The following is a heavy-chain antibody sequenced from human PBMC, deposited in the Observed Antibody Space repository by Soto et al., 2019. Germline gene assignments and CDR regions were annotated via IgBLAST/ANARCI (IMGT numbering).Heavy chain of an antibody. D-gene: IGHD6-13*01. CDR3: ATAIAATGPADD. J-gene: IGHJ4*02. CDR1: GSTFTSNG. CDR2: IGAYNSNT. Sequence: QIHLVQSEAEVKKPGASVKVSCKASGSTFTSNGFTWVRQAPGQGLQWMGWIGAYNSNTNYARKFQGRVTMTTDTSTSTVFMELTSLTSGDTAVYYCATAIAATGPADDWGQGTLVTVSS. V-gene: IGHV1-18*01.